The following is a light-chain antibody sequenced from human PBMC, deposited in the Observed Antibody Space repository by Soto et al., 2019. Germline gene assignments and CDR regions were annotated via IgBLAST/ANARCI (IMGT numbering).Light chain of an antibody. J-gene: IGKJ1*01. Sequence: EIVLTQSPGTLSLSPGERATLSCRASQNVSSSYLAWYQQRPGRAPRLLIYGASSRATGIPDRFSGSGSGADFTLTISRLEPEDFAVYYCQQYGSSPKTFGQGTKVDIK. V-gene: IGKV3-20*01. CDR2: GAS. CDR3: QQYGSSPKT. CDR1: QNVSSSY.